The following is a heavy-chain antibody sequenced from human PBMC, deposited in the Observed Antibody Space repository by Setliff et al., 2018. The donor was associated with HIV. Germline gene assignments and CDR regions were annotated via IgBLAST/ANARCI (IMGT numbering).Heavy chain of an antibody. Sequence: SETLSLTCTISGGSFGGYSWSWIRQPPGKGLEWIGYIYHSGSAIYNPSLNSRVIISVDRSKNQFSLKLSSVTAADTAVYYCARHSGVASPNWFDPWGQGTLVTVSS. J-gene: IGHJ5*02. CDR2: IYHSGSA. D-gene: IGHD3-10*01. V-gene: IGHV4-59*08. CDR1: GGSFGGYS. CDR3: ARHSGVASPNWFDP.